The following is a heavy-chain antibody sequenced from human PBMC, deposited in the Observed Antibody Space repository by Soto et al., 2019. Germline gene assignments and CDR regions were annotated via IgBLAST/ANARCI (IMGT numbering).Heavy chain of an antibody. CDR2: IGTAGDT. V-gene: IGHV3-13*01. J-gene: IGHJ6*02. D-gene: IGHD4-17*01. Sequence: GGSLRLSXAASGFTFSSYDMHWVRQATGKGLEWVSAIGTAGDTYYPGSVKGRFTISRENAKNSLYLQMNSLRAGDTAVYYCARHRRYYGDYSYYYYGMDVWGQGTTVTVSS. CDR1: GFTFSSYD. CDR3: ARHRRYYGDYSYYYYGMDV.